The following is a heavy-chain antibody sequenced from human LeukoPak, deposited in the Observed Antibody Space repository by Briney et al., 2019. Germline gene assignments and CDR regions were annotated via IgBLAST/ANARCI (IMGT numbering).Heavy chain of an antibody. Sequence: KTSETLSLTCAVYGGSFSGYYWSWIRQPPGKGLEWIGEINHSGSTNYNPSLKSRVTISVDTSKNQFSLKLSSVTAADTAVYYCARSHYYDSSGYYPVNWFDPWGQGTLVTVSS. CDR2: INHSGST. V-gene: IGHV4-34*01. J-gene: IGHJ5*02. D-gene: IGHD3-22*01. CDR3: ARSHYYDSSGYYPVNWFDP. CDR1: GGSFSGYY.